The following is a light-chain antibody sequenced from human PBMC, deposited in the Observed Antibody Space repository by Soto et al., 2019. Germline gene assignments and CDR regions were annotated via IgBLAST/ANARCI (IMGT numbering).Light chain of an antibody. Sequence: EIVLTQSPGTLSLSPGERATLSCRPSQSVSSSYLAWYQQKPGQAPRLLIYGASSRATGIPDRFSGSGSGTDFTLTISRLEPEDFEVYYCQQYGSSFITFCQGTRLEIK. CDR3: QQYGSSFIT. V-gene: IGKV3-20*01. J-gene: IGKJ5*01. CDR2: GAS. CDR1: QSVSSSY.